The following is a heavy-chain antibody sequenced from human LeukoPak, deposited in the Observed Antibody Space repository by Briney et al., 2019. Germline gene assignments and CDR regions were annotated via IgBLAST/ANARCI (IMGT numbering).Heavy chain of an antibody. CDR3: ARDLYYYDSSASLGI. CDR1: GGSISSYY. J-gene: IGHJ3*02. D-gene: IGHD3-22*01. Sequence: SETLSLTCTVSGGSISSYYWSWIRQPPGKGLEWIGYIYYSGSTNYNPSLKSRVTISVDTSKNQFSLKLSSVTAADTAVYYCARDLYYYDSSASLGIWGQGTMVTVSS. CDR2: IYYSGST. V-gene: IGHV4-59*01.